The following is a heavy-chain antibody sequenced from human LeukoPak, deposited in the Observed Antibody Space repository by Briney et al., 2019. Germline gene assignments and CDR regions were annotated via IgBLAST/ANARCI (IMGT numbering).Heavy chain of an antibody. J-gene: IGHJ4*02. CDR1: GGTFSSYA. V-gene: IGHV1-69*13. CDR2: IIPIFGTA. CDR3: ARGRDYYDSSGYYSYYFAY. Sequence: GASVKVPCKASGGTFSSYAISWVRQAPGQGLEWMGGIIPIFGTANYAQKFQGRVTITADESTSTAYMELSSLRSEDTAVYYCARGRDYYDSSGYYSYYFAYWGQGTLVTVSS. D-gene: IGHD3-22*01.